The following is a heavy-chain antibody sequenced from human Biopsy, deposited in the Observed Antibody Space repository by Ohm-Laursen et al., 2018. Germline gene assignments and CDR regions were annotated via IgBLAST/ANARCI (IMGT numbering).Heavy chain of an antibody. J-gene: IGHJ3*01. CDR2: IKRDGSQS. CDR3: TRDTTYYAGTTYYDALDV. CDR1: GFTFSTYW. D-gene: IGHD2/OR15-2a*01. Sequence: SLRLSCAAFGFTFSTYWMTWVRQAPGKGLEWVANIKRDGSQSNHADSVKGRFTISRDNAKSSLYLQMNSLRAEDTAVYYCTRDTTYYAGTTYYDALDVWGQGTTVTVSS. V-gene: IGHV3-7*01.